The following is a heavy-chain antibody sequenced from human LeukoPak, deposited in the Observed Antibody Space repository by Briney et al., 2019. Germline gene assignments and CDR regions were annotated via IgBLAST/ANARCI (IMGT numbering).Heavy chain of an antibody. CDR3: ERGPLRVGATNDFDY. CDR1: GFTFSSYG. D-gene: IGHD1-26*01. V-gene: IGHV3-33*01. CDR2: IWYDGSNK. Sequence: PGRSLRLSCAASGFTFSSYGMHLVRQAPGKGLEWVAVIWYDGSNKYYADSVKGRFTISRDNSKNTLYLQMNSLRAEDTAVYYCERGPLRVGATNDFDYWGQGTLVTVSS. J-gene: IGHJ4*02.